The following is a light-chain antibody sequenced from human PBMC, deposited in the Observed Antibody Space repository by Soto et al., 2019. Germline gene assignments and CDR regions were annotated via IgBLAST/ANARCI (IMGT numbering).Light chain of an antibody. CDR2: GAS. CDR1: QSVRTSY. Sequence: DIVLTQSPGTLSLSPGDRATLSCRASQSVRTSYLAWYQQQPGQAPRLLIYGASSRATGIPDRFSGSGSGTDFTLTISGLEPEEFAVYYCQQYGNSRGTFGQGTKVEIK. CDR3: QQYGNSRGT. V-gene: IGKV3-20*01. J-gene: IGKJ1*01.